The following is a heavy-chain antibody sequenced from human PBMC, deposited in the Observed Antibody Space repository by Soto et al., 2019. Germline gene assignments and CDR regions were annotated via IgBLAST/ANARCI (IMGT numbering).Heavy chain of an antibody. Sequence: GGSLRLSCAASGFTFSSYAMSWVRQAPGKGLEWVSAISGSGGSTYYADSVKGRFTISRDNSKNTLYLQMNSLRAEDTAVYYWAKDNFEAVAGTAFDWFDPWGQGTLVTVSS. CDR1: GFTFSSYA. CDR2: ISGSGGST. V-gene: IGHV3-23*01. D-gene: IGHD6-19*01. J-gene: IGHJ5*02. CDR3: AKDNFEAVAGTAFDWFDP.